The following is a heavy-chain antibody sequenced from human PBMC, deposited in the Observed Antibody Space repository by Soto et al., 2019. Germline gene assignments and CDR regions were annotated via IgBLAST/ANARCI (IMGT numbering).Heavy chain of an antibody. Sequence: PGGSLRLSCAASGFTFSSYSMNWVRQAPGKGLEWVSYISSSSSTIYYADSVKGRFTISRDNSKNTVYLQMNSLRAEDTAVYYCARDPGDYYFDYWGQGALVTVSS. CDR3: ARDPGDYYFDY. V-gene: IGHV3-48*01. J-gene: IGHJ4*02. CDR2: ISSSSSTI. D-gene: IGHD4-17*01. CDR1: GFTFSSYS.